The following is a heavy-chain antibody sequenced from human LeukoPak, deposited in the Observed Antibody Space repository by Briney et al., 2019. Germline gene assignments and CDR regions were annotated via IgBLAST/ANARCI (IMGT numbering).Heavy chain of an antibody. Sequence: ASVKVSCKASGGTFISYAISWVRQAPGQAVEWMGWIDPKSGDTKYAQTFQDRFPMTRDTSINTIYMALSSLTSADTAVYYCARDPSTKYSTDSWGQGTLVTVSS. CDR3: ARDPSTKYSTDS. J-gene: IGHJ4*02. CDR1: GGTFISYA. D-gene: IGHD2-2*01. V-gene: IGHV1-2*02. CDR2: IDPKSGDT.